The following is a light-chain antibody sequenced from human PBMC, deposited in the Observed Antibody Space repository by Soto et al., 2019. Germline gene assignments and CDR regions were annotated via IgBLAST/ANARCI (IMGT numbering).Light chain of an antibody. Sequence: QSVLTQPPSASGTPGQTITISFSVSSSNVGGHAVDWYQQVPGTAPKLLIYRNTQRPSGVPDRFSGSTSGTSASLAISGLQSEDEGDYYCATWDDSLNVVLFGGGTKLTVL. CDR3: ATWDDSLNVVL. CDR2: RNT. CDR1: SSNVGGHA. V-gene: IGLV1-44*01. J-gene: IGLJ2*01.